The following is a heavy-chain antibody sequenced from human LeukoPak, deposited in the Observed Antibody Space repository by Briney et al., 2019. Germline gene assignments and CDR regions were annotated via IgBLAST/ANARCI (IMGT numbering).Heavy chain of an antibody. V-gene: IGHV3-30*02. CDR3: AKDRGITFGGVIVPYFDY. CDR2: IRYDGSNK. D-gene: IGHD3-16*02. CDR1: GFTFSSYG. J-gene: IGHJ4*02. Sequence: AGGSLRLSCAASGFTFSSYGMHWVRQAPGKGLEWVAFIRYDGSNKYYADSVKGRFTGSRDNSKNTLYLQMNSLRAEDTAVYYCAKDRGITFGGVIVPYFDYWGQGTLVTVSS.